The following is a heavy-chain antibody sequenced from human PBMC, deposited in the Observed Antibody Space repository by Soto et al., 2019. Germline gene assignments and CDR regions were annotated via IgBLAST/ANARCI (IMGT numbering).Heavy chain of an antibody. V-gene: IGHV5-51*01. CDR1: GYSFTSYW. J-gene: IGHJ3*02. CDR2: IYPGDSDT. CDR3: ARLGAYCGGDFYDAFDI. D-gene: IGHD2-21*02. Sequence: ESLKISCKGSGYSFTSYWIGWVRQMPGKGLEWMGIIYPGDSDTRYSPSFQGQVTISADKSISTAYLQWSSLKASDTAMYYCARLGAYCGGDFYDAFDIWGQATMVTVSS.